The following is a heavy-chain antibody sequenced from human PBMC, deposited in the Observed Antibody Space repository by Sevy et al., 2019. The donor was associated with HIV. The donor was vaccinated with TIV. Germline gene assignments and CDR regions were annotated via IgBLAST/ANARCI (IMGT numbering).Heavy chain of an antibody. V-gene: IGHV3-30*02. CDR2: IRYGGINK. J-gene: IGHJ6*02. CDR3: AKGGSGGIDHYGMDV. CDR1: GFRFNNFG. D-gene: IGHD6-25*01. Sequence: GGSLRLSCAASGFRFNNFGMYWVRQAPGKGLEGVAFIRYGGINKYYVDSVKGRRTISRDNSKDTLYLEMKSLRLEDTAIYYCAKGGSGGIDHYGMDVWGQGTTVTVSS.